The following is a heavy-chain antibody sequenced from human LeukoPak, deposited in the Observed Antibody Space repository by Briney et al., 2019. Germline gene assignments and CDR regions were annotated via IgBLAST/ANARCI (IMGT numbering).Heavy chain of an antibody. D-gene: IGHD3-22*01. Sequence: GGSLRLSCAASGFTFSTYGMSWVRQAPGKGLEWLSYISSSRSTIYYGDSVKGRFTISRDNAKNSLYLQMNSLRDEGTALYYCARAMYYYDSSGGLGAFDIWGQGTMVTVSS. J-gene: IGHJ3*02. CDR3: ARAMYYYDSSGGLGAFDI. CDR1: GFTFSTYG. CDR2: ISSSRSTI. V-gene: IGHV3-48*02.